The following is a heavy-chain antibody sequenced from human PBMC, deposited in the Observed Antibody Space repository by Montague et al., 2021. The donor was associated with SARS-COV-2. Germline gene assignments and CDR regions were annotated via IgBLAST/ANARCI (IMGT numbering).Heavy chain of an antibody. CDR1: GGSISSSSYY. CDR2: IYYSGST. Sequence: SETLSLTCTVSGGSISSSSYYWVWIRQPPGKGLEWIGSIYYSGSTYYSPSLKSRVTISVDTSKNRFSLKLSSVTAADTAVYYCAGDSGRGFDPWGQGTMVTVSS. CDR3: AGDSGRGFDP. J-gene: IGHJ5*02. D-gene: IGHD3-10*01. V-gene: IGHV4-39*07.